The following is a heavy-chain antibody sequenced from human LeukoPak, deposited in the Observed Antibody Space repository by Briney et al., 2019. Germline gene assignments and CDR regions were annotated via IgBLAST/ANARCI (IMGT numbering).Heavy chain of an antibody. J-gene: IGHJ4*02. CDR3: ARASFTTTWHHLGS. CDR2: ISSNGVNT. D-gene: IGHD1-14*01. V-gene: IGHV3-64*01. CDR1: GFIFSSYV. Sequence: GGSLRLSCAASGFIFSSYVMHWVRQAPGKGLEYVSSISSNGVNTYYANSVKGRFTISRDNSKNTLYLQMGSLRAEDMAVYYCARASFTTTWHHLGSWGQGTLVTVSS.